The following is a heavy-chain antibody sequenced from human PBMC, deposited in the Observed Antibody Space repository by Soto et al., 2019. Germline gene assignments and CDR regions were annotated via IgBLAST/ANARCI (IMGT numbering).Heavy chain of an antibody. CDR1: GFTFDDYA. Sequence: GGSLRLSCAASGFTFDDYAMHWVRQAPGKGLEWVSGISWNSGSIGYADSVKGRFTVSRDNAKNSLYLQMNSLRAEDTALYYCAKDGVYCSSTSCHQYYYYYYMDVWGEGTTVTVSS. J-gene: IGHJ6*03. V-gene: IGHV3-9*01. D-gene: IGHD2-2*01. CDR2: ISWNSGSI. CDR3: AKDGVYCSSTSCHQYYYYYYMDV.